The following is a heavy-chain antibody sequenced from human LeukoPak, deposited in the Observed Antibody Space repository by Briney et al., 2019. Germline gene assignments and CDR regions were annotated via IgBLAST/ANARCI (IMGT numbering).Heavy chain of an antibody. Sequence: SETLSLTCTVSGGSISSSSYYWGWIRQPPGKGLEWIGSIYYSGSTYYNPSLKSRVTISVDTSKNQFSLKLNSVTAADTAVYYCARHKAHDYVWGSYRSYFDYWGQGTLVTVSS. CDR3: ARHKAHDYVWGSYRSYFDY. CDR1: GGSISSSSYY. CDR2: IYYSGST. D-gene: IGHD3-16*02. V-gene: IGHV4-39*01. J-gene: IGHJ4*02.